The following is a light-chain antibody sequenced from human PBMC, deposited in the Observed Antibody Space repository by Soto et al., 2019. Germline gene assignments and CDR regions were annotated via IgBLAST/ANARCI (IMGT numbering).Light chain of an antibody. CDR1: SSNIGAGYD. V-gene: IGLV1-40*01. J-gene: IGLJ1*01. Sequence: QSVLTQTPSVSGAPGQRVTISCTGSSSNIGAGYDVHWYQQVPGTAPKLLIYGNNNRPSGVPDRFSGSKSGTSASLAIAGLQAEDDADYYCQSDDSSLRVFGTGTKVTVL. CDR3: QSDDSSLRV. CDR2: GNN.